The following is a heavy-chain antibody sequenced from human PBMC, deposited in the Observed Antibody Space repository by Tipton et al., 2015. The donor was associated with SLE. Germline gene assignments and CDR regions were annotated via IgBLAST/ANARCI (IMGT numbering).Heavy chain of an antibody. V-gene: IGHV4-61*02. CDR2: MYASGTT. J-gene: IGHJ4*02. D-gene: IGHD5-12*01. Sequence: TLSLTCTVSGDSISSYSYYWSWIRQPAGKGLEWIGRMYASGTTNYNPSLKSRVTISVDTSKSQFSLKLSSVTAADTAVYYCARHRAYSGYDLFYFDYWGQGTLVTVSS. CDR1: GDSISSYSYY. CDR3: ARHRAYSGYDLFYFDY.